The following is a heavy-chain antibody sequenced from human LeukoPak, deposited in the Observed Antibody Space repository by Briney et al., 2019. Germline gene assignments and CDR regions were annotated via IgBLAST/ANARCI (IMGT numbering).Heavy chain of an antibody. CDR1: GFTFSSYA. V-gene: IGHV3-23*01. CDR3: AKVSLGDDY. D-gene: IGHD3-16*01. CDR2: ISGTGGST. Sequence: PGGSLRLSCAASGFTFSSYAMSWVRQAPGRGLEWVSAISGTGGSTYYADSVKGRFTISRDNSENTLYLQMNSLRAEDTAVYYCAKVSLGDDYWGQGTLVTVSS. J-gene: IGHJ4*02.